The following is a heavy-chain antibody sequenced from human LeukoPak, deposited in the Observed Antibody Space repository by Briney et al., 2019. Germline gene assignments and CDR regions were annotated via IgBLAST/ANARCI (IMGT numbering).Heavy chain of an antibody. CDR1: GFTFSSYW. CDR3: ARDGKLDYGMDV. D-gene: IGHD1-1*01. Sequence: GGSLRLSCAASGFTFSSYWMSWVRQAPGKGLEWVADIKQDGSEKYYVDSVKGRFTISRDNAKNSLYLQMNSLRAEDTALYHCARDGKLDYGMDVWGQGTTVTVSS. J-gene: IGHJ6*02. V-gene: IGHV3-7*03. CDR2: IKQDGSEK.